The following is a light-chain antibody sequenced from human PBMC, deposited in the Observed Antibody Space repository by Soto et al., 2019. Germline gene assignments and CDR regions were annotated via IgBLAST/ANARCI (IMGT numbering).Light chain of an antibody. V-gene: IGLV2-14*01. Sequence: QSVLTQPASVSGSPGQSIAISCTGTSSDVGGYNYVSWYQQHPVKAPKLMIYDVTNRPSGVPDRFSGSKSGNTASLTISGLQAEDEADYYCSSYTSSSTPYVFGTGTQLTGL. CDR1: SSDVGGYNY. CDR3: SSYTSSSTPYV. J-gene: IGLJ1*01. CDR2: DVT.